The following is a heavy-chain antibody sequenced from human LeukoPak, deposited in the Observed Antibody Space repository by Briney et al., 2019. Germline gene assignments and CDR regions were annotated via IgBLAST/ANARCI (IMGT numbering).Heavy chain of an antibody. V-gene: IGHV3-11*04. Sequence: PGGSLRLSCAASGFTFSDYDMNWVRQAPGKGLDWVADITSSGYTIYYADSVKGRFTISRDNPKKSLYLQMNSLRAEDTAVYYCARSGIAAAGVLGYYYYMDVWGKGTTVTVSS. D-gene: IGHD6-13*01. CDR1: GFTFSDYD. CDR2: ITSSGYTI. CDR3: ARSGIAAAGVLGYYYYMDV. J-gene: IGHJ6*03.